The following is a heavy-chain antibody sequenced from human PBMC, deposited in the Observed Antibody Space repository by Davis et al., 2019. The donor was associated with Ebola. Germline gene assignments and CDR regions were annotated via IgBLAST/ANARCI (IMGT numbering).Heavy chain of an antibody. CDR3: ARGWEIVLLTATMAAAFDI. CDR2: ISYDGSKT. V-gene: IGHV3-30*04. CDR1: GFTFSSYA. D-gene: IGHD2-2*01. Sequence: PGGSLRLSCAASGFTFSSYAMHWVRQAPGKGLEWVAVISYDGSKTYYADSVKGRFTISRVNSKNTLKLQMNSLRAEDTAVYYCARGWEIVLLTATMAAAFDIWGQGTMVTVSP. J-gene: IGHJ3*02.